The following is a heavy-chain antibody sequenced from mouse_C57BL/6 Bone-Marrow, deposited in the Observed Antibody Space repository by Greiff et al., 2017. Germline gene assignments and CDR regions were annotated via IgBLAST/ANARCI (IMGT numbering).Heavy chain of an antibody. Sequence: DVMLVESGGGLVKPGGSLKLSCAASGFTFSDYGMHWVRHAPEKGLEWVAYISSGSSTIYYADTVKGRFTISRDNAKNTLFLQMTSLRSEDTAMYYCARIYYGNVSWYAYWGQGTLVTVAA. V-gene: IGHV5-17*01. CDR1: GFTFSDYG. CDR3: ARIYYGNVSWYAY. CDR2: ISSGSSTI. J-gene: IGHJ3*01. D-gene: IGHD2-1*01.